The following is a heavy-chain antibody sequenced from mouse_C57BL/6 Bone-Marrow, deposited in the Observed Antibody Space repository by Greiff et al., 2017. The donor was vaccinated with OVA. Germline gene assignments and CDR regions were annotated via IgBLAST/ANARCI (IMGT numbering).Heavy chain of an antibody. Sequence: QVQLQQPGAELVMPGASVKLSCKASGYTFTSYWMHWVKQRPGQGLEWIGEIDPSDSYTNYNQKFKGKSTLTVDKSSSTAYMQLSSLTSEDSAVYYCATNWYFDYRGQGTTLTVSS. CDR1: GYTFTSYW. V-gene: IGHV1-69*01. CDR2: IDPSDSYT. J-gene: IGHJ2*01. CDR3: ATNWYFDY. D-gene: IGHD4-1*01.